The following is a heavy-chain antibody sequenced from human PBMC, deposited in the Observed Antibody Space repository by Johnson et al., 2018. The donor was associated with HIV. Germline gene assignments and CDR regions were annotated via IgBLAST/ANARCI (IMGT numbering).Heavy chain of an antibody. D-gene: IGHD2-21*02. Sequence: QVQLVESGGGVVQPGRSLRLSCAASGFTFSSYAMHWVRQAPGKGLDWVAVISYDGSNKYYADAVKGRFTISRDNSKNTLYPQMNSLRAEDTAVYYCARDLLIAYCGGDCWDAFDIWGQGTMVTVSS. CDR3: ARDLLIAYCGGDCWDAFDI. V-gene: IGHV3-30*04. CDR1: GFTFSSYA. CDR2: ISYDGSNK. J-gene: IGHJ3*02.